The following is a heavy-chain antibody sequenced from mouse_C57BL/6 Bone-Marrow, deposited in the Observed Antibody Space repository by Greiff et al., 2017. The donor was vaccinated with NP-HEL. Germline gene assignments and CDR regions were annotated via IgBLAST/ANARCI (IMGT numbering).Heavy chain of an antibody. V-gene: IGHV1-15*01. D-gene: IGHD1-1*01. Sequence: QVQLQQSGAELVRPGASVTLSCKASGYTFTDYEMHWVKQTPVHGLEWIGAIDPETGGTAYNQKFKGKAILTADKSSSTAYMELRSLTSEDSAVYYCTRAYYGSRGYFDYWGQGTTLTVSS. CDR3: TRAYYGSRGYFDY. CDR2: IDPETGGT. J-gene: IGHJ2*01. CDR1: GYTFTDYE.